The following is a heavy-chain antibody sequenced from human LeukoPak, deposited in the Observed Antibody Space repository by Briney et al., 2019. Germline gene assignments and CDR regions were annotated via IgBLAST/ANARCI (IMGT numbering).Heavy chain of an antibody. Sequence: GGSLRLSCAASGFTFSSYWMSWVRQAPGKGLEWVANIKQDGSEEYYVDSVKGRFTISRDNAKNSLYLQMNSLRAEDTAVYYCARDYCSGGSCYEFDYWGQGTLVTVSS. D-gene: IGHD2-15*01. J-gene: IGHJ4*02. V-gene: IGHV3-7*01. CDR2: IKQDGSEE. CDR1: GFTFSSYW. CDR3: ARDYCSGGSCYEFDY.